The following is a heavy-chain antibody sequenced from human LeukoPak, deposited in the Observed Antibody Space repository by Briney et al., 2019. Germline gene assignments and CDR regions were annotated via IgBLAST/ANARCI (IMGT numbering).Heavy chain of an antibody. V-gene: IGHV4-38-2*02. CDR1: GYSISSGYY. CDR3: ARDRLGVAIDY. Sequence: PSETLSLTCTVSGYSISSGYYWGWIRQPPGKGLEWIGSIYHSGSTYYNPSLKSRVTISVDRSKNQFSLKLSSVTAADTAVYYCARDRLGVAIDYWGQGTLVTVSS. CDR2: IYHSGST. D-gene: IGHD6-19*01. J-gene: IGHJ4*02.